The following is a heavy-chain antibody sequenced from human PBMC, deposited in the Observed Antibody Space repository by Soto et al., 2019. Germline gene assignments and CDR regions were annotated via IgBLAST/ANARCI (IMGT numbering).Heavy chain of an antibody. CDR1: GGTFSSYA. CDR3: ARGPYSGSYVYYGMDV. D-gene: IGHD1-26*01. V-gene: IGHV1-69*13. Sequence: ASVKVSCKASGGTFSSYAISWVRQAPGQGLEWMGGIIPIFGTANYAQKFQGRVTITADESTSTAYMELSSLRSEDTAVYYCARGPYSGSYVYYGMDVWGQGTTVTVSS. CDR2: IIPIFGTA. J-gene: IGHJ6*02.